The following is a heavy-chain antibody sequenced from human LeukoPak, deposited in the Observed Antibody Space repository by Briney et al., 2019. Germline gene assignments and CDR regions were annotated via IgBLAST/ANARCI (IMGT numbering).Heavy chain of an antibody. V-gene: IGHV1-69*02. J-gene: IGHJ5*02. CDR1: GGTFSSYT. CDR3: ATGAARWYWFDP. Sequence: SVNVSCTASGGTFSSYTISWLRQAPGQGLEWMGRIIPILGIANYAQKFQGRVTITADKSTSTAYMELSSLRSEDTAVYYCATGAARWYWFDPWGQGTLVTVSS. D-gene: IGHD6-6*01. CDR2: IIPILGIA.